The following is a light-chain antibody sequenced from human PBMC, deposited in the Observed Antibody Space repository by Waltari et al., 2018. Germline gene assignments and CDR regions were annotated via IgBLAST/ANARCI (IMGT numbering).Light chain of an antibody. CDR2: GAY. CDR1: QSVGYN. J-gene: IGKJ5*01. Sequence: EVVMTQSPATLSVSPGERVTLSCRASQSVGYNLAWFQQQPGQAPRLLIYGAYTRATDIPDRFSGSGSGTAFTLTISSLQSEDFANYYCQQYNNWQITFGQGTRLDLK. CDR3: QQYNNWQIT. V-gene: IGKV3-15*01.